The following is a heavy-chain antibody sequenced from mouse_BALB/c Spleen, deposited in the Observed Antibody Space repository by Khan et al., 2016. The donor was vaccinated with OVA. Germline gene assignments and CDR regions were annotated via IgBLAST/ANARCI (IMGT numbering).Heavy chain of an antibody. CDR2: ISSGSSTI. Sequence: EVQLVESGGGLVQPGGSRKLSCAASGFTFSSFGMHWVRQAPEKGLEWVAYISSGSSTIYSADTVKGRFTISRDNPKNTLFLQMTSLRSEDTAMYYCVRSGGNHQCFDVWGAGTTVTVSS. CDR3: VRSGGNHQCFDV. V-gene: IGHV5-17*02. J-gene: IGHJ1*01. CDR1: GFTFSSFG. D-gene: IGHD3-1*01.